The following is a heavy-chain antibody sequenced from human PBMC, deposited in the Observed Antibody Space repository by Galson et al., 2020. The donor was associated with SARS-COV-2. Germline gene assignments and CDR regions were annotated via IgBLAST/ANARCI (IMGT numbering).Heavy chain of an antibody. J-gene: IGHJ4*02. V-gene: IGHV4-39*01. Sequence: ASETLSLTCTVSGGSISSSRYNWGWIRQPPGKGLEWTGSIYYSGSTYYNPSLKSRVTISVDTSKNQFSLKLSSVTAADTAVYYCARAAYAVGAGFDCWGQGTLVTVSS. CDR2: IYYSGST. CDR3: ARAAYAVGAGFDC. D-gene: IGHD1-26*01. CDR1: GGSISSSRYN.